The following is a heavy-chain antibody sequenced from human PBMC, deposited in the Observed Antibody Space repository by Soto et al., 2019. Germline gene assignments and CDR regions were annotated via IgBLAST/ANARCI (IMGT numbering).Heavy chain of an antibody. Sequence: QVQLQQWGAGLLKPSETLSLTCVVYGVSFSGYYWSWVRQPPGKGLEWIGEINDSGSTNYNPSLTRRVTISVDTSKKQCALKLSSVTAADAAVYYCARTETVPHYGNWRGIGMDVWGQGTTVTVSS. V-gene: IGHV4-34*01. CDR1: GVSFSGYY. CDR3: ARTETVPHYGNWRGIGMDV. D-gene: IGHD4-17*01. CDR2: INDSGST. J-gene: IGHJ6*02.